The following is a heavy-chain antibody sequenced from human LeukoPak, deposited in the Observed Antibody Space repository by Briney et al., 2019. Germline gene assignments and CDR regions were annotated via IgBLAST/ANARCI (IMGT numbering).Heavy chain of an antibody. CDR2: ISSSGSTV. J-gene: IGHJ4*02. D-gene: IGHD5-24*01. CDR3: ARDGMRWPARY. V-gene: IGHV3-48*01. Sequence: GGSLRLSCAASGFTFSSYSMNWVRQAPGKGLEWVSHISSSGSTVSYADSVKGRFTISRDNAKSSLYLQMNSLRVEDTAVYHCARDGMRWPARYWGQGTLVTVSS. CDR1: GFTFSSYS.